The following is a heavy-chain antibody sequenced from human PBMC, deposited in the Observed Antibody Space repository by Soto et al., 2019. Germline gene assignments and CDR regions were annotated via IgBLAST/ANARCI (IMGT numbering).Heavy chain of an antibody. J-gene: IGHJ6*02. CDR1: GFTFSSYA. CDR2: INGGSTT. D-gene: IGHD3-3*01. V-gene: IGHV3-23*01. CDR3: TKDKDWSGAYGIDV. Sequence: EVQLLESGGGLVQPGGSLRLSCAASGFTFSSYAMSWVRQAPGKGLEWVTAINGGSTTYYADYVKGRFTISRDNSKNTLYLQMNSLRAEDTAVYYCTKDKDWSGAYGIDVWGQGTTVTVSS.